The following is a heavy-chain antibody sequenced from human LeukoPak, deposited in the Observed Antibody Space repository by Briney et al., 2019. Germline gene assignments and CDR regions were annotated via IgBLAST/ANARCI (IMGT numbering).Heavy chain of an antibody. V-gene: IGHV3-23*01. CDR1: GLTFSSYA. J-gene: IGHJ4*02. Sequence: GGSLRLSCAASGLTFSSYAMSWVRQAPGKGLEWVSAISGSGGSTYYADSVKGRFTISRDNSKNTLYLQMNSVRAEDTAVYYCARGERCLQFDYWCQGTRVTVSS. D-gene: IGHD5-24*01. CDR3: ARGERCLQFDY. CDR2: ISGSGGST.